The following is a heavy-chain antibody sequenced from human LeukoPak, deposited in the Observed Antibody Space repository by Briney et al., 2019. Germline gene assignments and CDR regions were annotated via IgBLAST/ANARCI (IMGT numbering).Heavy chain of an antibody. J-gene: IGHJ6*03. D-gene: IGHD3-10*01. V-gene: IGHV1-8*01. CDR1: GYTSTSYD. CDR2: LDPNSGNT. CDR3: ARGHRGVRGVINYYYYMDV. Sequence: SVRASCKASGYTSTSYDINWVRQATGHRGGGMGWLDPNSGNTGYAQKFQGRFTMTRNTSISTAYMGLSSLRSEDTAVYYCARGHRGVRGVINYYYYMDVWGKGTTVTVSS.